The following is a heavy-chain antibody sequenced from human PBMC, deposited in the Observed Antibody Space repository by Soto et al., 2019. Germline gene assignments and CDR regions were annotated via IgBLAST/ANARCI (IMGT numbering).Heavy chain of an antibody. J-gene: IGHJ6*02. V-gene: IGHV1-58*01. D-gene: IGHD2-15*01. CDR1: GFTFTSSA. Sequence: SVKVSCKASGFTFTSSAVQWVRQARGQRLEWIGWIVVGSGNTNYAQKFQERVTITRDMSTSTAYMELSSLRSEDTAVYYCAAETNGGSYCYYGMDVWGQGTTVTVSS. CDR3: AAETNGGSYCYYGMDV. CDR2: IVVGSGNT.